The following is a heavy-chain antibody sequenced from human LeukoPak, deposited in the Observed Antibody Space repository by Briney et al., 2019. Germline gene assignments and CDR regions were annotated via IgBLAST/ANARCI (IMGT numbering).Heavy chain of an antibody. D-gene: IGHD1-1*01. CDR1: GFTFSSYG. CDR2: ISYDGSNK. Sequence: PGGSLRLSCAASGFTFSSYGMHWVRQAPGKGLEWVAVISYDGSNKYYADSVKGRFTISRDNSKNTLYLQMNSLRAEDTAVYYCAKDLWRGGHHNFDYWGQGTLVTVSS. V-gene: IGHV3-30*18. J-gene: IGHJ4*02. CDR3: AKDLWRGGHHNFDY.